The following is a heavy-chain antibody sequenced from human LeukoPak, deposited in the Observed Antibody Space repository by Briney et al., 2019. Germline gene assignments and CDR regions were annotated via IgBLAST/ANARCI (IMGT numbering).Heavy chain of an antibody. CDR3: ARDGMLDYYYYYYMDV. J-gene: IGHJ6*03. D-gene: IGHD1-1*01. Sequence: SETLSLTCTVSGASVSGSSYYWGWIRQPPGKGLEWIGSIYSSGSTYYNASLQSRVTMSVDTSKNQFSLKLSSVTAADTAVYYCARDGMLDYYYYYYMDVWGKGTTVTISS. V-gene: IGHV4-39*07. CDR1: GASVSGSSYY. CDR2: IYSSGST.